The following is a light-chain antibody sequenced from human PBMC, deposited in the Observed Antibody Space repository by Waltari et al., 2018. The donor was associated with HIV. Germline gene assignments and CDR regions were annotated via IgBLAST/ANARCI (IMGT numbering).Light chain of an antibody. V-gene: IGLV2-8*01. CDR1: SRDAGAFDY. CDR3: TSYKDANDVV. CDR2: EGN. Sequence: QSALTQHPSASGSPGQAVTIPCTRTSRDAGAFDYVSWYHHQPPIAPNLILYEGNRRPAGVPDRFSGSKSGNTASLTVSGLQPEDEGDYYCTSYKDANDVVFGGGTKLTVL. J-gene: IGLJ2*01.